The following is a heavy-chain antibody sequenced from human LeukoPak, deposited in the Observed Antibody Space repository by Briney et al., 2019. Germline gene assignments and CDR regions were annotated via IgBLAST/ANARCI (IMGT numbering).Heavy chain of an antibody. D-gene: IGHD5-12*01. CDR3: ARGLTVMSGYSGYDYPDY. V-gene: IGHV1-8*02. J-gene: IGHJ4*02. CDR2: MNPNSGNT. CDR1: GYTFTSYG. Sequence: EASVKVSCKASGYTFTSYGISWVRQAPGQGLEWMGWMNPNSGNTGYAQKFQGRVTMTRNTSISTAYMELSSLRSEDTAVYYCARGLTVMSGYSGYDYPDYWGQGTLVTVSS.